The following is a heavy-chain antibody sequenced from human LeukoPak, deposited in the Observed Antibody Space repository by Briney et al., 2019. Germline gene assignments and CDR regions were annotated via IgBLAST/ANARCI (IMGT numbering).Heavy chain of an antibody. V-gene: IGHV3-30-3*01. CDR1: GFTFSSYA. Sequence: GGSLRLSCAASGFTFSSYAMSWVRQAPGKGLEWVAVISYDGSNKYYADSVKGRFTISRDNSKNTLYLQMNSLRAEDTAVYYCARVAFAYYDSSGLDAFDIWGQGTMVTVSS. CDR2: ISYDGSNK. CDR3: ARVAFAYYDSSGLDAFDI. J-gene: IGHJ3*02. D-gene: IGHD3-22*01.